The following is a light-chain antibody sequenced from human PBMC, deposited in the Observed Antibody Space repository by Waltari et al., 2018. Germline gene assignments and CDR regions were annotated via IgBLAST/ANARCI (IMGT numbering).Light chain of an antibody. J-gene: IGLJ3*02. V-gene: IGLV3-21*02. Sequence: SYVLTQAPSVSVAPGQAARITCEGDDIGRKSVHWYQQKPGHALLLVVYDNRVRPSGIPDRFSGSNSGNTATLTISGVEAGDEADYYCQVRDSSSDYRVFGGGTKLTVL. CDR3: QVRDSSSDYRV. CDR2: DNR. CDR1: DIGRKS.